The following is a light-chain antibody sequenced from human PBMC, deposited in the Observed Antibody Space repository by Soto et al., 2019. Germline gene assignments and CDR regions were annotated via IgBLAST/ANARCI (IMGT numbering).Light chain of an antibody. CDR2: DVS. Sequence: QSVLTQPASVSGSPGRLITISCTGTSSDVGAYNYDSWYQQYPGEAPKVIIYDVSHRPAGVSNRFSGSKSGNTASLTISGLQTQDEADYYCSSYTSATTYVFGTGTRSPS. J-gene: IGLJ1*01. CDR1: SSDVGAYNY. V-gene: IGLV2-14*01. CDR3: SSYTSATTYV.